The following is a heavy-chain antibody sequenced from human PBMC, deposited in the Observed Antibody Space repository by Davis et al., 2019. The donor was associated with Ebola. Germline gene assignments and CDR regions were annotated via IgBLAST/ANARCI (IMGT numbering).Heavy chain of an antibody. V-gene: IGHV3-7*03. D-gene: IGHD6-19*01. CDR3: ASNAWAGFDP. Sequence: GESLKISCAVSGFTFSSYWMSWVRQAPGKGLEWVATVNQDGSQTYYVPSVKGRFTMSRDDAKNSLYLQMNNLRVDDTAVYYCASNAWAGFDPWGQGTLVTV. CDR2: VNQDGSQT. CDR1: GFTFSSYW. J-gene: IGHJ5*02.